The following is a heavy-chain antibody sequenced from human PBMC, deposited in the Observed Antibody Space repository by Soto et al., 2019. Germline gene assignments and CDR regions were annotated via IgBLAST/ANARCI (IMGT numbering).Heavy chain of an antibody. Sequence: ASETLSLTCTVSGSSISSGAYYWTWIRQLPGKDLEWIGYIYSNGNAYYNPSLKSRVTILVDTSKNQFSLKLSSVTAAGTAVYYCARDNNDCLDYWGQGTLVTVSS. J-gene: IGHJ4*02. CDR3: ARDNNDCLDY. CDR2: IYSNGNA. CDR1: GSSISSGAYY. D-gene: IGHD3-3*01. V-gene: IGHV4-31*03.